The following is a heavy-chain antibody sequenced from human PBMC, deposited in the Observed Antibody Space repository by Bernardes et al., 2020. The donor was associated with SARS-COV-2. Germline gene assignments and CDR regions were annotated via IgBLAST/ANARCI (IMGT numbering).Heavy chain of an antibody. CDR3: ARRGGSGRAFDI. D-gene: IGHD6-25*01. CDR1: GGSLSSSRYY. V-gene: IGHV4-39*01. Sequence: TLSLTFTSSGGSLSSSRYYWAWIRTPPGKGLECIGSISYSGTTYYNVSLKSRVTISVDTSKDQFSLKLSSVTAADTAVYYCARRGGSGRAFDIWGPGTMVTVSS. CDR2: ISYSGTT. J-gene: IGHJ3*02.